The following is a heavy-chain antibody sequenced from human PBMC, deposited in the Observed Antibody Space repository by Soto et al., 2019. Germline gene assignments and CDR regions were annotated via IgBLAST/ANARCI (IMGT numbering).Heavy chain of an antibody. V-gene: IGHV3-23*01. CDR3: AKGIKRSQFVYSNYVDY. CDR1: GFTFSSYA. D-gene: IGHD4-4*01. J-gene: IGHJ4*02. Sequence: GGSLRLSCAASGFTFSSYAMSWVRQAPGKGLEWVSAISGSGGSTYYADSVKGRFTISRDNSKNTLYLQMNSLRAEDTAVYYCAKGIKRSQFVYSNYVDYWGQGTLVTVSS. CDR2: ISGSGGST.